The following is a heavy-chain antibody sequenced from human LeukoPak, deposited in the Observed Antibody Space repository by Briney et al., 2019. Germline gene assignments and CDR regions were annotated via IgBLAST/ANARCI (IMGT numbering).Heavy chain of an antibody. V-gene: IGHV4-34*01. D-gene: IGHD3-10*01. CDR2: INHRRRT. J-gene: IGHJ4*02. CDR1: GGSFRDYY. Sequence: SETLSLTCAVYGGSFRDYYWSWLPQPPGKGLERIGEINHRRRTNYIPSLTSRVTISVDTSKNQFFMKLSSVTAADTAVYYCAINMIRGVHFPYSFDYWGQGTLVTVSS. CDR3: AINMIRGVHFPYSFDY.